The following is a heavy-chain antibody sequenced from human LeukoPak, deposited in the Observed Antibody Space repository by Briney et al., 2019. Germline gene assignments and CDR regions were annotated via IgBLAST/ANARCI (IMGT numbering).Heavy chain of an antibody. CDR2: INHSGST. CDR3: ARGRYSSSWAFDY. CDR1: GGSFSGYY. D-gene: IGHD6-13*01. V-gene: IGHV4-34*01. Sequence: SETLSLTCAVYGGSFSGYYWSWIRQPPGKGLEWIGEINHSGSTNYNPSLKSRVTISVDTAKNQFSLKLSSVTAADTAVYYCARGRYSSSWAFDYWSQGTLVTVSS. J-gene: IGHJ4*02.